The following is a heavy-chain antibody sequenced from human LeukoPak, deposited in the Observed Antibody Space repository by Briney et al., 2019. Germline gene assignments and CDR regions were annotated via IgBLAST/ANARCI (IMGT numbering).Heavy chain of an antibody. CDR1: GFTFSSYA. J-gene: IGHJ4*02. D-gene: IGHD1-1*01. CDR3: AKASWVSNADAVL. Sequence: GRSLRLSCAASGFTFSSYAMHWVRQAPGKGLEWVAVISYDGSNKYYADSVKGRFTISRDNSKNTLYLQMNSLRAEDTAVYYCAKASWVSNADAVLWGQGTLVTVSS. V-gene: IGHV3-30*04. CDR2: ISYDGSNK.